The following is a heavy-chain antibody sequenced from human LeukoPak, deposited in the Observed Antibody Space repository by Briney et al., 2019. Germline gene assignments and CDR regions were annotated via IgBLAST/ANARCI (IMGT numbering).Heavy chain of an antibody. D-gene: IGHD5-24*01. CDR3: ASPVGDGYNYFVDY. J-gene: IGHJ4*02. CDR1: GFTLSSYW. CDR2: INSDGSST. V-gene: IGHV3-74*01. Sequence: GGSLRLSCAASGFTLSSYWMHWVRQAPGKGLVWVSRINSDGSSTSYADSVKGRFTISRDNAKNTLYLQMNSLRAEDTAVYYCASPVGDGYNYFVDYWGQGTLVTVSS.